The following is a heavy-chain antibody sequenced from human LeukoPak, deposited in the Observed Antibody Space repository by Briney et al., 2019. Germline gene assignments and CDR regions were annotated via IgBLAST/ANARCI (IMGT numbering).Heavy chain of an antibody. V-gene: IGHV4-59*08. J-gene: IGHJ4*02. CDR1: GGSMSSYY. CDR3: ARHEGSDSSGYYNPFDY. CDR2: IYDSGSS. Sequence: SETLSLTCTVSGGSMSSYYWSWIRQPPGKGLDWIGNIYDSGSSNYNPSLKSRVTISVDTSKNQFSLKLSSVTAADTAVYYCARHEGSDSSGYYNPFDYWGQGTLVTVSS. D-gene: IGHD3-22*01.